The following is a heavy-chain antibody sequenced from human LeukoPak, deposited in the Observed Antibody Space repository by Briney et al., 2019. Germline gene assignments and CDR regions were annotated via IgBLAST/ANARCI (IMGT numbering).Heavy chain of an antibody. J-gene: IGHJ5*02. CDR2: IKPTTVNK. CDR3: ARSPEVRGVRVQFDP. V-gene: IGHV1-46*01. CDR1: GNTFTPYY. D-gene: IGHD3-10*01. Sequence: SVTLSCKTSGNTFTPYYMHWVRQAPGQGLEWMGVIKPTTVNKNYARKYLGRIMMTRDTSTSTVYMQLSSLRSDDTAVYYCARSPEVRGVRVQFDPWGQGTLV.